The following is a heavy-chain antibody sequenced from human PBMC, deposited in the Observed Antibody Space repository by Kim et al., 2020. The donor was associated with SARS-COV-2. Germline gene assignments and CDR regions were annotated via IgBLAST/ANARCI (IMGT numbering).Heavy chain of an antibody. V-gene: IGHV3-48*02. D-gene: IGHD6-6*01. Sequence: GGSLRLSCVASGLTLGTYSMNWVRQAPGKGLEWVSYISSSSRTIQYADSVKGRFTISRDNAKNSLYLQTNSLRDEDTAVYHCALEYSSTSPLYYYGMGV. CDR3: ALEYSSTSPLYYYGMGV. CDR2: ISSSSRTI. CDR1: GLTLGTYS. J-gene: IGHJ6*01.